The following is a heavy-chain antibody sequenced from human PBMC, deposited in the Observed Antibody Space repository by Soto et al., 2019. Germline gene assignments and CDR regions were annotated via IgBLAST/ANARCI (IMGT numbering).Heavy chain of an antibody. V-gene: IGHV1-69*06. CDR3: ARTSRLSAIFGVVIPRPYGMDV. D-gene: IGHD3-3*01. Sequence: SVKVSCKASGGTFSSYAISWVRQAPGQGLEWMGGIIPIFGTANYAQKFQGRVTITADKSTSTAYMELSSLRSEDTAVYYCARTSRLSAIFGVVIPRPYGMDVWGQGTSVTVSS. CDR1: GGTFSSYA. J-gene: IGHJ6*02. CDR2: IIPIFGTA.